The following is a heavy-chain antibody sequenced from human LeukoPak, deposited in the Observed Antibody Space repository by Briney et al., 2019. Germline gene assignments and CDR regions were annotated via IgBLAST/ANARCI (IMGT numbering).Heavy chain of an antibody. J-gene: IGHJ5*02. Sequence: SETLSLTCSVSGGSITSSLSYWGWIRQPPGKGLEWIGNIYYSGGTFYNPSLKSRVTISVDTSKNQFSLKLSSVTAADTAVYYCARHGSPYSSGWYAGYNWFDPWGQGTLVTVSS. CDR2: IYYSGGT. CDR1: GGSITSSLSY. D-gene: IGHD6-19*01. CDR3: ARHGSPYSSGWYAGYNWFDP. V-gene: IGHV4-39*01.